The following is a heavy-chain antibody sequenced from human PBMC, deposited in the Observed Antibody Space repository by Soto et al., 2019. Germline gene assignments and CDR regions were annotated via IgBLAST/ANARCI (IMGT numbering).Heavy chain of an antibody. CDR3: VASLAASGLNWLDP. V-gene: IGHV4-4*07. Sequence: QLQLQQSGPGLVKASETLSLTCMVSGGSISEKYWNWVRQPPGKGLEWIGLIFANGHTDYNPSLKSRVTLSVDASKNQFSLRLTSMTAADTAVYYCVASLAASGLNWLDPWGRGTLVTVSS. CDR2: IFANGHT. CDR1: GGSISEKY. J-gene: IGHJ5*02. D-gene: IGHD6-13*01.